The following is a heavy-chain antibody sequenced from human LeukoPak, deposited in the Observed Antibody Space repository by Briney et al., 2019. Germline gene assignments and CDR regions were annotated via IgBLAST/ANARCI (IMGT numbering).Heavy chain of an antibody. CDR2: IRYDGSNK. Sequence: GGSLRLSCAASGFTFSSYGMHWVRRAPGKGLECVAFIRYDGSNKYYADSVKGRFTISRDNSKNTLYLQMNSLRAEDTAVYYCAKDLRVCSSTSCRDYWGQGTLVTVSS. CDR3: AKDLRVCSSTSCRDY. V-gene: IGHV3-30*02. CDR1: GFTFSSYG. D-gene: IGHD2-2*01. J-gene: IGHJ4*02.